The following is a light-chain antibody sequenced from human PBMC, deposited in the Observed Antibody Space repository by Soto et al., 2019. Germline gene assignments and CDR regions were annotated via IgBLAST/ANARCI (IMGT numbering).Light chain of an antibody. J-gene: IGKJ3*01. Sequence: DIQMTQSPSSLSASVGDRVTITCQASQDISNYLNWYQQKPGKAPKLLIYDASNLQTGVPSRFSGSEFGKDFNFSISSLQPEDIATYYCQQYDNLPFTFGPRTKVDIK. V-gene: IGKV1-33*01. CDR2: DAS. CDR3: QQYDNLPFT. CDR1: QDISNY.